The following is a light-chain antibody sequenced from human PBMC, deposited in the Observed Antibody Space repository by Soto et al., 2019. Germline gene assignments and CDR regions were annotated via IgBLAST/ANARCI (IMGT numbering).Light chain of an antibody. J-gene: IGLJ2*01. CDR1: SSNIGSNT. Sequence: QSVLTQPPSASGTPGQRVTISCSGSSSNIGSNTVNCYQQLPGTAPKLLIYSNNQRPSGVPDRFSGSKSGTSASLAISWLQSDDESGYYCAAWDDSLTGVVFGGGPKLTVL. CDR2: SNN. V-gene: IGLV1-44*01. CDR3: AAWDDSLTGVV.